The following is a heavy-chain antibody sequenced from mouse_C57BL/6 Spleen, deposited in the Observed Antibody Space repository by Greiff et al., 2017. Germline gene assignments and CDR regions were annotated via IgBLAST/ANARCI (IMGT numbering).Heavy chain of an antibody. J-gene: IGHJ2*01. CDR2: INPSTGGT. D-gene: IGHD1-1*01. Sequence: VQLKESGPELVKPGASVKISCKASGYSFTGYYMNWVKQSPEKSLEWIGEINPSTGGTTYNQKFKAKATLTVDKSSSTAYMQLKSLTSEDSAVYYCARGGFITTVVEDFDYWGQGTTLTVSS. CDR1: GYSFTGYY. CDR3: ARGGFITTVVEDFDY. V-gene: IGHV1-42*01.